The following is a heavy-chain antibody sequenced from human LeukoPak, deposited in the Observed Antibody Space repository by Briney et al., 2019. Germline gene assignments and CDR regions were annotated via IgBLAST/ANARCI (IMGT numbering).Heavy chain of an antibody. V-gene: IGHV3-23*01. D-gene: IGHD3-10*01. CDR3: AKCSDSGITYYYGSGSYLDY. Sequence: PGGCLRLSCAASGFTFSGFWLHWVRQAPGKGLVWVSALTGSGANTYYADSVKGRFTISRDHSKNTLYLQMNSLRAEDTAVYYCAKCSDSGITYYYGSGSYLDYWGQGNLVTVSS. CDR2: LTGSGANT. CDR1: GFTFSGFW. J-gene: IGHJ4*02.